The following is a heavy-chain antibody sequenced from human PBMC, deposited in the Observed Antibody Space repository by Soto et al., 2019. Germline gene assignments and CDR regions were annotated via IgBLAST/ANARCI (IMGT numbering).Heavy chain of an antibody. CDR2: IKSKTYGGTT. CDR3: STAQGGAFDI. V-gene: IGHV3-15*01. CDR1: GFTFSNAW. J-gene: IGHJ3*02. Sequence: GGSLRLSCAASGFTFSNAWMSWVRQAPGKGLEWVGRIKSKTYGGTTDYAAPVKGRFTISRDDSKNTLYLQMNSLKTEDTAVYYCSTAQGGAFDIWGQGTMVTVSS.